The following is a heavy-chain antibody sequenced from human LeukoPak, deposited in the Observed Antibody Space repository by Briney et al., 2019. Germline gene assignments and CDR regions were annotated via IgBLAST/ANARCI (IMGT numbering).Heavy chain of an antibody. J-gene: IGHJ3*02. Sequence: GAPVEVSLKGSGFPFTRHGISRGRPPPGQRARWVGLINPYNGNTNYAQKLQGRVTMTTDTSTSTAYMELRSLRSDDTAVYYCAARGGATGTTQGDAFDIWGQGTMVTVSS. CDR2: INPYNGNT. D-gene: IGHD1-1*01. V-gene: IGHV1-18*04. CDR1: GFPFTRHG. CDR3: AARGGATGTTQGDAFDI.